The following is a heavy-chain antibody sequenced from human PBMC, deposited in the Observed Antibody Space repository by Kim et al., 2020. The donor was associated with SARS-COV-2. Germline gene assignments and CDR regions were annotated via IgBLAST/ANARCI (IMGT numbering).Heavy chain of an antibody. J-gene: IGHJ4*02. CDR2: IKQDGSEK. CDR3: ARDGELEFGY. V-gene: IGHV3-7*03. CDR1: GFTFSSYG. Sequence: GGSLRLSCAASGFTFSSYGMSWVRQAPGKGLEWVANIKQDGSEKYYVDSVKGRFTISRDNAKNSLYLQMNSLRAEDTAVYYCARDGELEFGYWGQGTLVTVSS. D-gene: IGHD2-21*01.